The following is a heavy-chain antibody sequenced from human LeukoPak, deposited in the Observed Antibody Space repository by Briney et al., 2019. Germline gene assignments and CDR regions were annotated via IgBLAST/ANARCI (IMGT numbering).Heavy chain of an antibody. CDR3: ASPSYGSGSQ. CDR2: ISSSSSTI. J-gene: IGHJ4*02. CDR1: GFTFSSYS. D-gene: IGHD3-10*01. V-gene: IGHV3-48*01. Sequence: GGSLRLSCAASGFTFSSYSMNWVRQAPGKGLEWVSYISSSSSTIYYADSVKGRFTISRDNAKNSLYLQMNSLRAEDTAVYYCASPSYGSGSQWGQGTLVTVSS.